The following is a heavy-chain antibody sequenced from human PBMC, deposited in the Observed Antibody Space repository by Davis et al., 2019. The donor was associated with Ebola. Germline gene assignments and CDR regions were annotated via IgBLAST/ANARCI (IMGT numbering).Heavy chain of an antibody. CDR1: GFTVSSNY. Sequence: GGSLRLSCAASGFTVSSNYMSWVRQAPGKGLEWVSVIYSGGSTYYADSVKDRFTISRDNSKNTLYLQMNSLRAEDTAVYYCASAYYYDSSGYLLGGWGQGTLVTVSS. D-gene: IGHD3-22*01. V-gene: IGHV3-53*01. CDR3: ASAYYYDSSGYLLGG. CDR2: IYSGGST. J-gene: IGHJ4*02.